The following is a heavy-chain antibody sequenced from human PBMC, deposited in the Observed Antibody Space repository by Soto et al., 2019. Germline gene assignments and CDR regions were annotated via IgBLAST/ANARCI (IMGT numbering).Heavy chain of an antibody. CDR1: GFTFSVYG. Sequence: QVQLVESGGGVVQPGRSLRLSCAASGFTFSVYGIHWVRQAPGKGLEWVAVIWSDGSHKYYADSVKGRFSISRDNSKNTPYLQMNSLRAEDTAVYYCARASGPFDYWGQGTLVTVSS. J-gene: IGHJ4*02. CDR2: IWSDGSHK. D-gene: IGHD2-8*02. V-gene: IGHV3-33*01. CDR3: ARASGPFDY.